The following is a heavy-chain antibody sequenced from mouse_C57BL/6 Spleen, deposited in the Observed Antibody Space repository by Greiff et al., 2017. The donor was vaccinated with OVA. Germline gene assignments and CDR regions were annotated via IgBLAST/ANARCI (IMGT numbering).Heavy chain of an antibody. D-gene: IGHD1-1*01. J-gene: IGHJ2*01. CDR1: GYAFSSSW. Sequence: VQLQESGPELVKPGASVKISCKASGYAFSSSWMNWVKQRPGQGLEWIGEIDPSDSYTNYNQKFKGKATLTVDTSSSTAYMQLSSLTSEDSAVYYCARSYYYGSSYLYYFDYWGQGTTLTVSS. CDR3: ARSYYYGSSYLYYFDY. CDR2: IDPSDSYT. V-gene: IGHV1S126*01.